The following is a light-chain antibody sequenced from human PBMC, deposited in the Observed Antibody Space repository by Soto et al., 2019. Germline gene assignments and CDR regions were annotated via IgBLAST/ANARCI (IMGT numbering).Light chain of an antibody. CDR3: QQRSTWPWT. J-gene: IGKJ4*02. V-gene: IGKV1-5*01. CDR2: DAS. CDR1: QSISSW. Sequence: EIQMTQSPSTLSASAGERGTLSCRASQSISSWLAWYQQKPGQAPRVLIFDASSWESGVPARFSGSGSATEFTLTISSLQPDDFAAYYCQQRSTWPWTFGGGTKVDIK.